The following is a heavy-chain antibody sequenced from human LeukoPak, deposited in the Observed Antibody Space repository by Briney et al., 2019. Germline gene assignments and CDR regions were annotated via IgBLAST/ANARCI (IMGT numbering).Heavy chain of an antibody. V-gene: IGHV4-34*01. Sequence: SETLSLTCAVYGGSFSGYYWSWIRQPPGKGLEWIGEINHSGSTNYNPSLKSRVTISVDTSKNQFSLKLSSVTAEDTAVYYCARDPGWGALDHWGQGTLVTVS. CDR3: ARDPGWGALDH. CDR2: INHSGST. CDR1: GGSFSGYY. D-gene: IGHD3-16*01. J-gene: IGHJ5*02.